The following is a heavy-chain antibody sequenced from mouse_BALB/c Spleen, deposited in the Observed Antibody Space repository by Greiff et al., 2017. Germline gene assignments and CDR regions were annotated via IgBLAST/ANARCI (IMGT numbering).Heavy chain of an antibody. CDR3: ARQGYGNYLYGYCDV. D-gene: IGHD2-1*01. V-gene: IGHV5-12-2*01. J-gene: IGHJ1*01. Sequence: EVKLVESGGGLVQPGGSLKLSCAASGFTFSSYTMSWVRQTPEKRLEWVAYISNGGGSTYYPDTVKGRFTISRDNAKNTLYLQMSSLTSEDTAMYYGARQGYGNYLYGYCDVWGAGTTVTVSS. CDR1: GFTFSSYT. CDR2: ISNGGGST.